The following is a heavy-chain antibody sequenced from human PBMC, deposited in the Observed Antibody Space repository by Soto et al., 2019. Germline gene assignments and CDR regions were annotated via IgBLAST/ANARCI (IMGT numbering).Heavy chain of an antibody. D-gene: IGHD2-21*02. Sequence: EVQLVESGGGLVKPGWSLRLGCEFSGFTVGSAWMNWVRQAPGKGLVWVGRIQSKVDGGTTDYAEPVKGRFTISIDESKNQLYLQMSSVNTEDTAVYYCTSASQRALTEEMAGSWGQGTLVSVSS. CDR1: GFTVGSAW. J-gene: IGHJ5*02. CDR2: IQSKVDGGTT. V-gene: IGHV3-15*07. CDR3: TSASQRALTEEMAGS.